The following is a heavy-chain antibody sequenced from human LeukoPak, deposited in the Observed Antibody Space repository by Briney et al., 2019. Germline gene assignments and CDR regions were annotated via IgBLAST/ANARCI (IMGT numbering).Heavy chain of an antibody. Sequence: GGSLRLSCAASGFTLITYSMNWVRQAPGKGLEWVSYISSSSDTIYYADSVKGRFTISRDNAKNSLYLQMNSLRAEDTAVYYCAKESVLLRYFDWLDPDAFDIWGQGTMVTVSS. V-gene: IGHV3-48*01. CDR3: AKESVLLRYFDWLDPDAFDI. CDR2: ISSSSDTI. J-gene: IGHJ3*02. CDR1: GFTLITYS. D-gene: IGHD3-9*01.